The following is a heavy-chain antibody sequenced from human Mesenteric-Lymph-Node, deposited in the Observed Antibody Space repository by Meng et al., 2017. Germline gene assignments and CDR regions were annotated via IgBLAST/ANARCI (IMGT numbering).Heavy chain of an antibody. CDR1: GFTFTTHV. V-gene: IGHV3-21*01. J-gene: IGHJ6*02. CDR2: ISSSSSYI. D-gene: IGHD2-8*01. CDR3: ARDKATNGYYYGMDV. Sequence: GGSLRLSCVVSGFTFTTHVMTWVRQAPGKGLEWVSSISSSSSYIYYADSVKGRFTISRDNAKNSLYLQMNSLRAEDTAVYYCARDKATNGYYYGMDVWGQGTTVTVSS.